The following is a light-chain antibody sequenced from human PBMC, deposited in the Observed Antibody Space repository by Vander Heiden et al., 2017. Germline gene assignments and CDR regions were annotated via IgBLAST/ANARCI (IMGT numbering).Light chain of an antibody. Sequence: DIVMTQSPLSLPVTPGEPASISCRSSQSLLHSNGYNYLDWYLQKPGQSPQLLIYLGSNRASGVPDRFSGSGSGTDFTLKISRVEAEDVGVYYCMQVLQSPCTFGGGTKVEIK. V-gene: IGKV2-28*01. CDR3: MQVLQSPCT. CDR1: QSLLHSNGYNY. CDR2: LGS. J-gene: IGKJ4*01.